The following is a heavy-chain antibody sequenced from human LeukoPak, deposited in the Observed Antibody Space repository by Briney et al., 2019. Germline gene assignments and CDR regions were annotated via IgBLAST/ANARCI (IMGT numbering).Heavy chain of an antibody. CDR3: ARELSSGYYLAFDI. Sequence: SETLSLTCAVSGYSISSGYYWGWIRQPPGKGPEWIGSIYHSGSTFYNPSLKSRVTMSVDTSKNQFSVKLSSVTAADTAVYYCARELSSGYYLAFDIWGQGTMVTVSS. J-gene: IGHJ3*02. V-gene: IGHV4-38-2*02. D-gene: IGHD3-22*01. CDR2: IYHSGST. CDR1: GYSISSGYY.